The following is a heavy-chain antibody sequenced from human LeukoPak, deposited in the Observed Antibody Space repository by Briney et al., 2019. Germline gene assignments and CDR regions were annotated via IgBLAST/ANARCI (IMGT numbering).Heavy chain of an antibody. D-gene: IGHD3-10*01. V-gene: IGHV3-30*02. CDR3: AKDVLWFAELSYFDY. CDR2: IRYDGSNK. J-gene: IGHJ4*02. Sequence: PGGSLRLSCAASGFTFSSYGMHWVRQAPGKGLEWVAFIRYDGSNKYYADSVKGRFTISRDNSKNTLYLQMNSLGAEDTAVYYCAKDVLWFAELSYFDYWGQGTLVTVSS. CDR1: GFTFSSYG.